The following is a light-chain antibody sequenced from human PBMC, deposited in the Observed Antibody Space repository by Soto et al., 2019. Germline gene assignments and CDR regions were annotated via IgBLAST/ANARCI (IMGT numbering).Light chain of an antibody. CDR3: QLYGNSPRT. Sequence: EIVLTQSPGTLSLSPGERATLSCRASQSVSSNYLAWYQQKRGQAPRLLIYGAYSRPTGIPTRFSGSGSGTDFTLTISRLEPEDFGVYFCQLYGNSPRTFFQGTKVEI. V-gene: IGKV3-20*01. J-gene: IGKJ1*01. CDR2: GAY. CDR1: QSVSSNY.